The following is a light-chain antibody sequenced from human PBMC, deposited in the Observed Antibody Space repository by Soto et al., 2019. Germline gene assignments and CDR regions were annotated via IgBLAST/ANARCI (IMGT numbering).Light chain of an antibody. J-gene: IGKJ1*01. CDR1: QSISNR. Sequence: EIMMTQSPGTLSVSPGERATLSCRASQSISNRLAWYQQKPGQTPRLLIYRASTKATDIPTRFSGGGSGTEFTLTITSLQSDDLSVYYCQHYSDWPWTYGQGTKVEL. CDR3: QHYSDWPWT. CDR2: RAS. V-gene: IGKV3-15*01.